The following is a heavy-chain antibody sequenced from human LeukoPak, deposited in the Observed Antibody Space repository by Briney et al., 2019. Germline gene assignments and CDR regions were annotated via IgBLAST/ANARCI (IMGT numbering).Heavy chain of an antibody. J-gene: IGHJ6*03. CDR2: ISGSGGST. Sequence: LSCESYAMGWVRQAPGKGLEWVSAISGSGGSTYYADSVKGRFTISRDNSKNTLYLQMNSLRAEDTAVYYCAKVAGYEGYYMDVWGKGTTVTVSS. D-gene: IGHD3-3*01. CDR3: AKVAGYEGYYMDV. CDR1: LSCESYA. V-gene: IGHV3-23*01.